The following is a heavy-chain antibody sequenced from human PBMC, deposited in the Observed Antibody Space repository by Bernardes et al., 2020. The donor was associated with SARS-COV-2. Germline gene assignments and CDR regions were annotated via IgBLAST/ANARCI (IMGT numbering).Heavy chain of an antibody. CDR3: AREPLSGYYIDY. Sequence: GGSLRLSCAASGFTVSSNYIHWVRQAPGKGLEWVSVITSGGTTYYADFVRGRFTISRDNSKNTLYLQMNSLRAEDTAVYFCAREPLSGYYIDYYGQGTPVTVSS. CDR2: ITSGGTT. CDR1: GFTVSSNY. J-gene: IGHJ4*02. V-gene: IGHV3-53*01. D-gene: IGHD3-3*01.